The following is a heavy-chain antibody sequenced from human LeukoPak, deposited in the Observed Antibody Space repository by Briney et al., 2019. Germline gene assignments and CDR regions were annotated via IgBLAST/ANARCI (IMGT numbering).Heavy chain of an antibody. Sequence: PGGSLRLSCAASGFTFSSYAMSWVRQAPGKGLEWVPAISGSGGSTYYADSVKGRFTISRDNSKNTLYLQMNSLRAEDTAVYYCAKGMDCSSTSCYEEAYYYYYYGMDVWGQGTTVTVSS. CDR1: GFTFSSYA. V-gene: IGHV3-23*01. CDR3: AKGMDCSSTSCYEEAYYYYYYGMDV. J-gene: IGHJ6*02. D-gene: IGHD2-2*01. CDR2: ISGSGGST.